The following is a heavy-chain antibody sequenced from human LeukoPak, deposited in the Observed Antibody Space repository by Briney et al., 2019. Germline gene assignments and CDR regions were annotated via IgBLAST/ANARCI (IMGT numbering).Heavy chain of an antibody. D-gene: IGHD2-8*02. CDR1: GFTFSSYA. CDR2: ISYDGSNK. Sequence: PGRSLRLSCAASGFTFSSYAMHWVRQAPGKGLEWVAVISYDGSNKYYADSVKGRFTISRDNSKNTLYLQMNSLRAEDTAVYYCARDAVVLSPDYYYYMDVWGKETTVTVSS. J-gene: IGHJ6*03. V-gene: IGHV3-30*04. CDR3: ARDAVVLSPDYYYYMDV.